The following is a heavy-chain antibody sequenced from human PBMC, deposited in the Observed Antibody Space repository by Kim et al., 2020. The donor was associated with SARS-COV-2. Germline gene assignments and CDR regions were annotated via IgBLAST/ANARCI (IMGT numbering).Heavy chain of an antibody. CDR1: GFTSSDHY. CDR3: ARGARASGSTNYYGMDV. Sequence: GGSLRLSCTASGFTSSDHYMDWVRQAPGKGLEWVGRTRDKGNGYTTEYAASVKGRFTVSRDESKNSLYLQMNSLKTEDTAVYFCARGARASGSTNYYGMDVWGQGTHGHHFL. D-gene: IGHD3-10*01. J-gene: IGHJ6*02. V-gene: IGHV3-72*01. CDR2: TRDKGNGYTT.